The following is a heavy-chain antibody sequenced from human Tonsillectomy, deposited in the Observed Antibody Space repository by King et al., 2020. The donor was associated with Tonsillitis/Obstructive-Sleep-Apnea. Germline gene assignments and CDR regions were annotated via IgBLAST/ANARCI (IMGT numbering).Heavy chain of an antibody. CDR2: MNPNSGNT. D-gene: IGHD3-3*01. J-gene: IGHJ6*03. CDR1: GYTFTSYD. V-gene: IGHV1-8*01. CDR3: ARALETYYDFWSGYYTGYYYYYMDV. Sequence: QLVQSGAEVKKPGASVKVSCKASGYTFTSYDINWVRQATGQGLEWMGWMNPNSGNTGYAQKFQGRVTMTRNTSISTAYMELSSLRSEDTAVYYCARALETYYDFWSGYYTGYYYYYMDVWGKGTPVTVSS.